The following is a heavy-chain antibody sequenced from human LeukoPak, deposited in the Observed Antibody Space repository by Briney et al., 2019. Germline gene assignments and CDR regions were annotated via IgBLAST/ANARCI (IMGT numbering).Heavy chain of an antibody. J-gene: IGHJ4*02. Sequence: ASVKVSCKASGYTFTSYYMHWVRQAPGQGLEWMGIINPSGGSTTYAQKFQGRVTMTRDTSTTTVYMELSSLRSEDTAVYYCARESGGRPFDHWGQGTLVTVSS. CDR2: INPSGGST. CDR1: GYTFTSYY. V-gene: IGHV1-46*01. D-gene: IGHD2-15*01. CDR3: ARESGGRPFDH.